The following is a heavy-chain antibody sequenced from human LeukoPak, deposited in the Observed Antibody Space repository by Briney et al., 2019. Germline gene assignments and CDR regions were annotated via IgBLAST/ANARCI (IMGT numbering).Heavy chain of an antibody. V-gene: IGHV4-30-2*01. CDR2: IYHSGST. CDR3: ARADSSSWYIDY. Sequence: SGTLSLTCAVSGGSISSGGYSWSWIRQPPGKGLEWIGYIYHSGSTYYNPSLKSRVTISVDRSKNQFSLKLSSVTAADTAVYYCARADSSSWYIDYWGQGTLVTVSS. D-gene: IGHD6-13*01. CDR1: GGSISSGGYS. J-gene: IGHJ4*02.